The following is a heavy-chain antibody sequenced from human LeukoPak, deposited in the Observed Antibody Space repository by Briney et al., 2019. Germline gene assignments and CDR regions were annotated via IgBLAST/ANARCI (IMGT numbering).Heavy chain of an antibody. D-gene: IGHD6-19*01. CDR1: AFSVSSNY. J-gene: IGHJ4*02. V-gene: IGHV3-53*01. CDR2: IYSGGAT. CDR3: ARGRFSGPDDY. Sequence: QSGGSLRLSCAVSAFSVSSNYMNWVRQAPGKGLEWVSVIYSGGATYYADSVRGRFTISRDNSKNMVSLQMTSLGAEDTAVYYCARGRFSGPDDYWGQGTLVTVSS.